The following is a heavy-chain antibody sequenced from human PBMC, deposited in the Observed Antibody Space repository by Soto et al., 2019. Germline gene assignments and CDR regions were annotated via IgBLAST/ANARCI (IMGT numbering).Heavy chain of an antibody. D-gene: IGHD3-10*01. V-gene: IGHV4-59*08. CDR1: GGAMSNYY. Sequence: QVQLQESGPGLVKPSETLSLTCTISGGAMSNYYCSWFRQPPGQGLEWIGYMGYNGYTRYNPSLRSRVNISLDTSKNQFSLNLSSVTAADTALYYCARQGFGELHGLVDVWGQGTTVTVSS. CDR3: ARQGFGELHGLVDV. CDR2: MGYNGYT. J-gene: IGHJ6*02.